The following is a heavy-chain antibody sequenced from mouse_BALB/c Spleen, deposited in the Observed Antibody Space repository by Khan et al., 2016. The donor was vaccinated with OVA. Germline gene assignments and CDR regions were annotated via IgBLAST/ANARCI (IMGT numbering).Heavy chain of an antibody. Sequence: EVKLVESGGALGRPGGSRNLSFQASGSTFSTYAISWFQRTQAKGLDWVATISSGGGYTYYRAGGKGRFPISGDNAKNTLYLQRSSLKSEDTAMYYCARLAYYYNSEGFAYWGQGTLVTVSA. D-gene: IGHD1-1*02. CDR3: ARLAYYYNSEGFAY. J-gene: IGHJ3*01. CDR2: ISSGGGYT. V-gene: IGHV5-6*01. CDR1: GSTFSTYA.